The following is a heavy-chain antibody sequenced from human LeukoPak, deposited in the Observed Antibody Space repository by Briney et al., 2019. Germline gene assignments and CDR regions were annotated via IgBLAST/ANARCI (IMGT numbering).Heavy chain of an antibody. J-gene: IGHJ6*02. CDR2: MKQDGSEK. V-gene: IGHV3-7*01. D-gene: IGHD3-22*01. CDR3: ARGDSSGYYYYGLDV. CDR1: GFTFSNYW. Sequence: PGGSLRLSCTASGFTFSNYWMSWVRQAPGKGLEWGANMKQDGSEKYYVDSVKGRFTISRDNAKNSLYLQMNSLRAEDTGVYYCARGDSSGYYYYGLDVWGQGTPVTVSS.